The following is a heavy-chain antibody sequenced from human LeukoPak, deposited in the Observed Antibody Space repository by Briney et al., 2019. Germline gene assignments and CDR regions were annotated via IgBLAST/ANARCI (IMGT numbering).Heavy chain of an antibody. Sequence: GGSLRLSCAASGFTFSNYAMSWVRQAPGKGLEWVSAISGSGGSTYYADSVKGRFTISGDKSQNTLYLQMNSLRVEDTAVYYCAKDQSNIAVAGTHDHWGQGTLVTVSS. V-gene: IGHV3-23*01. J-gene: IGHJ4*02. CDR3: AKDQSNIAVAGTHDH. CDR2: ISGSGGST. CDR1: GFTFSNYA. D-gene: IGHD6-19*01.